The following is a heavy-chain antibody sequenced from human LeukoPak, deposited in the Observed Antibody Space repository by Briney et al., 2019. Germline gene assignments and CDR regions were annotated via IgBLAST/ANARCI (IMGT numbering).Heavy chain of an antibody. CDR1: GGSFSGYY. J-gene: IGHJ3*02. Sequence: SETLSLTCAVYGGSFSGYYWSWIRQPPGKGLDWIGEINHSGSTNYNPSLKNRVTISVNTSKNQFSLKLSSVTAADTAVYDCGRVRAGSSSPSDRDAFDIWGQGTMVTVSS. CDR3: GRVRAGSSSPSDRDAFDI. D-gene: IGHD6-6*01. V-gene: IGHV4-34*01. CDR2: INHSGST.